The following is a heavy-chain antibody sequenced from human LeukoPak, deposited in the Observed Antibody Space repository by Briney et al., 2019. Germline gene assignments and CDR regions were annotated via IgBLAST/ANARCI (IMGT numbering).Heavy chain of an antibody. J-gene: IGHJ5*02. D-gene: IGHD3-10*01. CDR2: ISYDGSNK. V-gene: IGHV3-30*01. Sequence: GGSLRLSCAASGFTFSSYAMHWVRQAPGKGLEWVAVISYDGSNKYYADSVKGRFTISRDNSKNTLYLQMNSLRSDDTAVYYCARAHYGSDDWFDPWGQGTLVTVSS. CDR3: ARAHYGSDDWFDP. CDR1: GFTFSSYA.